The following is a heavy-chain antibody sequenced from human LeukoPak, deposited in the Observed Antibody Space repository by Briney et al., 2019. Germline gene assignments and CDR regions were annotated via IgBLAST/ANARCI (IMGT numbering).Heavy chain of an antibody. CDR3: TGETYYFDY. CDR2: IRYDGSNK. Sequence: PGGSLRLSCAASGFTFSSYGMHWVRQAPGKGLEWVAFIRYDGSNKYYADSVKGRFTISRDNAKNSLYLQMNSLRAEDTAVYYCTGETYYFDYWGQGTLVTVSS. CDR1: GFTFSSYG. J-gene: IGHJ4*02. V-gene: IGHV3-30*02.